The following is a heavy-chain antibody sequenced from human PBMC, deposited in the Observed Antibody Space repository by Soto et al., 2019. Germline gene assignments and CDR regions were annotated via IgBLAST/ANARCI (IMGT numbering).Heavy chain of an antibody. Sequence: QVQLVQSGAEVKKPGASVKVSCKASGYTFTSYGISWVRQAPGQGLEWMGWISAYNGNTNYAQKLQGRVTMTTDTSPSTAYMELRSLRSDDTAVYYCARDDYDILTGYYPHLRHFDYWGQGTLVTVSS. V-gene: IGHV1-18*01. CDR1: GYTFTSYG. CDR2: ISAYNGNT. CDR3: ARDDYDILTGYYPHLRHFDY. D-gene: IGHD3-9*01. J-gene: IGHJ4*02.